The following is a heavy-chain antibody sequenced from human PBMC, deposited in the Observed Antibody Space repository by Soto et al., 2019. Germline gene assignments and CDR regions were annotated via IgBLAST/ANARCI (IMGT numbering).Heavy chain of an antibody. CDR2: ISGSGGNT. D-gene: IGHD2-15*01. Sequence: GGSLRLSCAASGFTFSSFAMSWVRQAPGKGPEWVSTISGSGGNTYYAGSVKGRFTICRDNSKNTFFLQMNSLRAEDTAVYYCAKVPRYCSGGSCYGGYFDYWGQGTLVTV. V-gene: IGHV3-23*01. J-gene: IGHJ4*02. CDR3: AKVPRYCSGGSCYGGYFDY. CDR1: GFTFSSFA.